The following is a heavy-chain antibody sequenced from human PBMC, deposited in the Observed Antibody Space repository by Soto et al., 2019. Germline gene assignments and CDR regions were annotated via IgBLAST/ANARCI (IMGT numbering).Heavy chain of an antibody. Sequence: VQLVQSGGGVIKPGCSVKVSCEASGGTFSSYTISWVRQAPGKGLEWMGRIIPILGIANYAQKFQGRVTITADKSTSTAYMELSSFRSEETAVYYCAAAGRVEYWGQGTLVTVSS. CDR3: AAAGRVEY. CDR1: GGTFSSYT. V-gene: IGHV1-69*02. J-gene: IGHJ4*02. D-gene: IGHD6-13*01. CDR2: IIPILGIA.